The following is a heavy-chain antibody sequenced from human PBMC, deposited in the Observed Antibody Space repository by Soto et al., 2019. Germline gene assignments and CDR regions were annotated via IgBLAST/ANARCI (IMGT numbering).Heavy chain of an antibody. CDR1: GFTFSSYE. Sequence: EVQLVESGGGLVQPGGSLRLSCAASGFTFSSYEMNWVRQAPGKGLEWVSYISSSGSTIYYADSVKGRFTISRDNAKNSLDRLENSLGAEDTVVYYCARKDEIPQRGDSSRGGMDLWGQGTTVTVSS. CDR2: ISSSGSTI. J-gene: IGHJ6*02. CDR3: ARKDEIPQRGDSSRGGMDL. V-gene: IGHV3-48*03. D-gene: IGHD6-13*01.